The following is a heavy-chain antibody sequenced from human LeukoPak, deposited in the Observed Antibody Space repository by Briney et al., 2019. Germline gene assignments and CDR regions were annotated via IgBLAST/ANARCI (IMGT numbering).Heavy chain of an antibody. D-gene: IGHD5-18*01. CDR2: INTNTGNP. V-gene: IGHV7-4-1*02. CDR3: ARSSWIQQSSDF. Sequence: ASVKVSCKASGYTFTSYAMNWVRQAPGQGLEWMGWINTNTGNPTYAQDFTGRFVFSLDTSVTTTFLEISSLKAEDTAIYYCARSSWIQQSSDFWGQGTLVTVSS. J-gene: IGHJ4*02. CDR1: GYTFTSYA.